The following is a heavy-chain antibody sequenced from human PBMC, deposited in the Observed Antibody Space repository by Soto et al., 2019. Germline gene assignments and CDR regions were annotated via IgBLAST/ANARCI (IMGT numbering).Heavy chain of an antibody. V-gene: IGHV3-23*04. CDR1: GFTFSNYA. CDR2: ISGSGRST. Sequence: VQLVESGGGVVLPGRSLRLSCAASGFTFSNYAMSWVRQAPGKGLEWVASISGSGRSTNYADSVKGRFTISRDNSKNTLAVQMSSLRAEDTAVYYCARDGGNICSGGSCYFQGPDYWGQGTLVTVSP. CDR3: ARDGGNICSGGSCYFQGPDY. D-gene: IGHD2-15*01. J-gene: IGHJ4*02.